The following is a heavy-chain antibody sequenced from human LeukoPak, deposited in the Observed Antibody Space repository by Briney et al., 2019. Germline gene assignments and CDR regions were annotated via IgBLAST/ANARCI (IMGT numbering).Heavy chain of an antibody. J-gene: IGHJ4*02. V-gene: IGHV3-23*01. CDR1: GFIVSSNY. Sequence: GGSLRLSCAASGFIVSSNYMSWVRQAPGKGLEWVSAISGSGGSTYYADSVKGRFTISRDNSKNTLYLQMNSLRAEDTAVYYCAKAPWDGYTDHHYFDYWGQGTLVTVSS. CDR3: AKAPWDGYTDHHYFDY. D-gene: IGHD5-24*01. CDR2: ISGSGGST.